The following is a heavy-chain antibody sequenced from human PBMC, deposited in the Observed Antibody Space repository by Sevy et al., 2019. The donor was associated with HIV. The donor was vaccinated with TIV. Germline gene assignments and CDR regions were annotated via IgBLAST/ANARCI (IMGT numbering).Heavy chain of an antibody. Sequence: GGSLRLSCAAAGFTSSRYGMHWARQAPGKGLEWVAVISNDGSDKEYAESVKGRFTVSRDNSKDTVYLQMNSLRPDDTAVYYCANSRGRYEGSSWLYYYYIMDVWGQGTTVTVSS. CDR1: GFTSSRYG. D-gene: IGHD6-13*01. J-gene: IGHJ6*02. CDR3: ANSRGRYEGSSWLYYYYIMDV. CDR2: ISNDGSDK. V-gene: IGHV3-30*18.